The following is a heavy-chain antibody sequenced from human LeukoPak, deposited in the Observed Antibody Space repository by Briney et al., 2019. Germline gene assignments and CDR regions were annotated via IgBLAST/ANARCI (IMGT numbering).Heavy chain of an antibody. Sequence: HPGGSLRLSCAASGFTFSSYGMPWVRQAPGKGLEWVAVISYDGSNKYYADSVKGRFTISRDNSKNTLYLQMNSLRAEDTAVYYCAKDAAAADTGHYWGQGTLVTVSS. V-gene: IGHV3-30*18. CDR1: GFTFSSYG. CDR2: ISYDGSNK. CDR3: AKDAAAADTGHY. D-gene: IGHD2-8*02. J-gene: IGHJ4*02.